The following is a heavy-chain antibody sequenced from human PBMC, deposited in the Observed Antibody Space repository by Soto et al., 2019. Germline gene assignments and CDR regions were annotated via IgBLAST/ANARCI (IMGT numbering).Heavy chain of an antibody. V-gene: IGHV3-23*01. CDR2: ITGSGGGT. J-gene: IGHJ4*02. CDR1: GFTFSSFA. D-gene: IGHD3-10*01. CDR3: AKEHTSRSYFTGY. Sequence: EVQLLESGGGLVQPGGSLRLSCAASGFTFSSFAMTWVRQAPGKELEWVSAITGSGGGTYYADSVKGRFTISRDNSKNTLYLQMNTLRAEDTAVYYCAKEHTSRSYFTGYWGQGTLVTVSS.